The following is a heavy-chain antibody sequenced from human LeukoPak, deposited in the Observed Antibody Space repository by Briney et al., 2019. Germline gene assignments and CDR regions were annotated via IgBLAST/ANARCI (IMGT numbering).Heavy chain of an antibody. CDR2: TSAYNGNT. CDR1: GYTFTSYG. Sequence: ASVKVSCKASGYTFTSYGISWVRQAPGQGLEWMGWTSAYNGNTNYAQKLQGRVTMTTDTSTSTAYMELRSLRSDDTAVYYCTRDSRYSSSWYLPRFDYWGQGTLVTVSS. D-gene: IGHD6-13*01. CDR3: TRDSRYSSSWYLPRFDY. J-gene: IGHJ4*02. V-gene: IGHV1-18*01.